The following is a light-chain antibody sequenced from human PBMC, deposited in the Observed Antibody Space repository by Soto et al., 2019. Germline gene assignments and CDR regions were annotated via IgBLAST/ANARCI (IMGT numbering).Light chain of an antibody. CDR2: SAS. CDR3: QKVNHHPFT. V-gene: IGKV1-9*01. Sequence: DIQLTQSPSFLSASLGDRVTITCRARQGISGYLSWYQQKPGKAPKLLIYSASTLQSGVPSRFSGSGSGTEFTLTNSRLQTEDFAPYFCQKVNHHPFTFGPGTKVDIK. CDR1: QGISGY. J-gene: IGKJ3*01.